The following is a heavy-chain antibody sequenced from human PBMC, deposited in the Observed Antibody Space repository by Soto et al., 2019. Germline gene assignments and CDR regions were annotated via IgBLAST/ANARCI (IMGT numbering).Heavy chain of an antibody. Sequence: EVQLVESGGGLVKPGGSLRLSCAASGFTFSSYSMNWVRQAPGKGLEWVSSISSSSSYIYYADSVKGRFTISRDNAKNSLYLQMNSLRAEDTAVYYCAREASRAARPPSFFDYWGQGTLVTVSS. D-gene: IGHD6-6*01. CDR3: AREASRAARPPSFFDY. CDR2: ISSSSSYI. V-gene: IGHV3-21*01. J-gene: IGHJ4*02. CDR1: GFTFSSYS.